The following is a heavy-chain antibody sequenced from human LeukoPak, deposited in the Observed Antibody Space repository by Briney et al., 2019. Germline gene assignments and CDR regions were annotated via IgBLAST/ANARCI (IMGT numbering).Heavy chain of an antibody. D-gene: IGHD3-10*01. V-gene: IGHV1-69*01. J-gene: IGHJ3*02. Sequence: GASVKVSCKASGGTFSNYVINWVRQAPGQGLEWMGGIIPIFATADYAQKFQGRVTITADESTSIAYMELSSLRSEDTAVYYCAVGVRGSGSYQIWGHAFDIWGQGTMVTVSS. CDR2: IIPIFATA. CDR1: GGTFSNYV. CDR3: AVGVRGSGSYQIWGHAFDI.